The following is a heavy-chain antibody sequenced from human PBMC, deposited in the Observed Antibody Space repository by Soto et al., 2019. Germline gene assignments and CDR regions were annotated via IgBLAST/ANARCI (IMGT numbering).Heavy chain of an antibody. V-gene: IGHV3-53*02. D-gene: IGHD6-19*01. J-gene: IGHJ5*02. CDR2: IHPDGAT. CDR1: GFDVSYNY. Sequence: VLLVETGGALIQPGGSRRLSCAASGFDVSYNYMSWVRQAPGKGLEWLSIIHPDGATYYAGSVKGRFTISRDNSKNTVHLQMNDLRGDDTAVYYCGSIAVAEGFDPWGQGTLVTVSS. CDR3: GSIAVAEGFDP.